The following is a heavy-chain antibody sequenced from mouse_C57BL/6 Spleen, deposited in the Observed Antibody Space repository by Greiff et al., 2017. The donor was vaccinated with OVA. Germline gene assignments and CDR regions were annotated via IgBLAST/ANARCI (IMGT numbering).Heavy chain of an antibody. V-gene: IGHV6-6*01. CDR3: TRPYYYGSRYYFDY. Sequence: EVHLVESGGGLVQPGGSMKLSCAASGFTFSDAWMDWVRQSPEKGLEWVAEIRNKANNHATYYAESVKGRFTISRDDSKSSVYLQMNSLRAEDTGIYYCTRPYYYGSRYYFDYWGQGTTLTVSS. J-gene: IGHJ2*01. CDR1: GFTFSDAW. CDR2: IRNKANNHAT. D-gene: IGHD1-1*01.